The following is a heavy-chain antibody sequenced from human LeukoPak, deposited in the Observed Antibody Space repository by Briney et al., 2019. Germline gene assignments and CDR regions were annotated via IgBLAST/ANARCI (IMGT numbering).Heavy chain of an antibody. V-gene: IGHV1-18*01. CDR2: ISAYNGNS. J-gene: IGHJ1*01. CDR1: GYRFSSYG. D-gene: IGHD6-19*01. Sequence: ASVKVSCKASGYRFSSYGISWVRQAPGQGLEWMGWISAYNGNSNYAQKLQGRVTMTTDTSTNTASMELRSLRSDDTAVYYCATTPGDGWSQYFQHWGQGTLVTVSS. CDR3: ATTPGDGWSQYFQH.